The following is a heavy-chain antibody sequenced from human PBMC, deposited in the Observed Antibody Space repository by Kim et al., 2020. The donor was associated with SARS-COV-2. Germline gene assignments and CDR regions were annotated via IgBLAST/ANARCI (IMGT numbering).Heavy chain of an antibody. D-gene: IGHD6-13*01. Sequence: SVKVSCKASGGTFSSYTISWVRQAPGQGLEWMGRIIPILGIANYAQKFQGRVTITADKSTSTAYMELSSLRSEDTAVYYCASLGGEQQLSRDYWGQGTLVTVSS. CDR2: IIPILGIA. V-gene: IGHV1-69*02. CDR3: ASLGGEQQLSRDY. CDR1: GGTFSSYT. J-gene: IGHJ4*02.